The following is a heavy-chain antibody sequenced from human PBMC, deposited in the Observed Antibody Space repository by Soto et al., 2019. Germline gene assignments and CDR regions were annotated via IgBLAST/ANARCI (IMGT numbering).Heavy chain of an antibody. D-gene: IGHD3-22*01. V-gene: IGHV3-48*02. CDR1: GFTFSSFH. Sequence: GGSLRLSCAASGFTFSSFHMNWVRQAPGRGLERVAYIISSIDTIYYSDSVKGRFTISRDNGKNSLFLQMNSLRDEDTAVYYCARVVVVIPPGYYYAMDVWGQGTTVTVSS. CDR2: IISSIDTI. J-gene: IGHJ6*02. CDR3: ARVVVVIPPGYYYAMDV.